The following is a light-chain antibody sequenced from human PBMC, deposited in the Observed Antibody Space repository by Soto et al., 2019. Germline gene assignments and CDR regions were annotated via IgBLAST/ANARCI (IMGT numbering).Light chain of an antibody. V-gene: IGKV1-5*03. CDR3: QQYISYRA. Sequence: DIQMTQSPSTLSASVGDRVTITCRASQSISSWLAWYQQKPGKAPKLLIYKASSLDSGVPSRFSGSGSGTEFTLTISSLQPDDFAIYYCQQYISYRAFGQGTKVDI. CDR2: KAS. CDR1: QSISSW. J-gene: IGKJ1*01.